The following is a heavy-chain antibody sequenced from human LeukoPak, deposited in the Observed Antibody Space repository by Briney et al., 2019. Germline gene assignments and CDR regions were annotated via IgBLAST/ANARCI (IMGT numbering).Heavy chain of an antibody. J-gene: IGHJ4*02. V-gene: IGHV3-30*03. CDR3: ATAPNYSSSRLPFDY. CDR2: MSYDGSNE. CDR1: GFTFSSYG. D-gene: IGHD6-13*01. Sequence: PGGSLRLSCAASGFTFSSYGMHWVRQAPGKGLEWVAVMSYDGSNEYYADSVKGRFTISRDNSKNTLYLQMNSLRPDDTAVYYCATAPNYSSSRLPFDYWGQGTLVTVSS.